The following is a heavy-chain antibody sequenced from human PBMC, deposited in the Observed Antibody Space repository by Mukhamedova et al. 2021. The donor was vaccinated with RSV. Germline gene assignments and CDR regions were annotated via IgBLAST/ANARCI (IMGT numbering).Heavy chain of an antibody. CDR3: ATDKIQLGLN. J-gene: IGHJ4*02. D-gene: IGHD5-18*01. CDR2: FDPEDGET. V-gene: IGHV1-24*01. Sequence: GKGLEWMGGFDPEDGETIYAQKFQGRVTMTEDTSTDTAYMELSSLRSEDTAVYYCATDKIQLGLNWGQGTLVTVSS.